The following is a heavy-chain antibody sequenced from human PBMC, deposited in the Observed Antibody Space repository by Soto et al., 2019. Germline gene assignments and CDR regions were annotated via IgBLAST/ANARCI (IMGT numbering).Heavy chain of an antibody. V-gene: IGHV4-39*01. CDR3: ARHELPLDCTNGVCYRNYYYYGMDV. Sequence: SETLSLTCTVSGGSISSSSYYWGWIRQPPGKGLEWIGSIYYSGSTYYNPSLKSRVTISVDTSKNQFSLKLSSVTAADTAVYYCARHELPLDCTNGVCYRNYYYYGMDVWGQGTTVTVSS. CDR1: GGSISSSSYY. J-gene: IGHJ6*02. CDR2: IYYSGST. D-gene: IGHD2-8*01.